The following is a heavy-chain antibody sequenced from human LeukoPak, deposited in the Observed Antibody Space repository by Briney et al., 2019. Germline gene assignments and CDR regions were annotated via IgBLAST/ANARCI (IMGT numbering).Heavy chain of an antibody. CDR3: ARATMVRGVIGAFDI. CDR1: GGSFSGYY. Sequence: PSETLSLTCAVYGGSFSGYYWSWIRHPPGKGPELIGEINHSGSTNYNPSLKSRVTISVDTSKNQFSLKLSSVTAADTAVYYCARATMVRGVIGAFDIWGQGTMVTVSS. CDR2: INHSGST. V-gene: IGHV4-34*01. J-gene: IGHJ3*02. D-gene: IGHD3-10*01.